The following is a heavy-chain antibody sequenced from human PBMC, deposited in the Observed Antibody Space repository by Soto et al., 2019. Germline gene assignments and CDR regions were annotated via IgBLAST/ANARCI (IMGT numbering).Heavy chain of an antibody. D-gene: IGHD2-2*01. Sequence: EVQLLESGGGLVQPGGSLRLSCAASGFTFSSYAMSWVRQAPGKGLEWVSAISGSGGSTYYADSVKGRFTISRDNSKNTLYLQMNSLRAEDTAVYYCAKAPPEAYCSSTSCYDYFDYWGQGTLVTVSS. J-gene: IGHJ4*02. V-gene: IGHV3-23*01. CDR2: ISGSGGST. CDR3: AKAPPEAYCSSTSCYDYFDY. CDR1: GFTFSSYA.